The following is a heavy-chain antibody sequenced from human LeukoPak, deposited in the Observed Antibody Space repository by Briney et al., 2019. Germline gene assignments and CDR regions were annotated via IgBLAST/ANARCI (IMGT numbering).Heavy chain of an antibody. D-gene: IGHD1-26*01. CDR1: GGSIRNYY. J-gene: IGHJ6*02. CDR2: IYHSGST. CDR3: ARDSGLRRWELSTIYNYGMDV. Sequence: SETLSLTCTVSGGSIRNYYWSWIRRPPGKQLEWIGYIYHSGSTNYNPSLKSRVTISVDTSKDQFSLKLTSVTAADTSVCFCARDSGLRRWELSTIYNYGMDVWGQGTTVTVSS. V-gene: IGHV4-59*01.